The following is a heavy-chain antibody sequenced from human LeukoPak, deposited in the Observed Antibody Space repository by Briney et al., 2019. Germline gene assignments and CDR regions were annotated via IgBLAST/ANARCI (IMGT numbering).Heavy chain of an antibody. V-gene: IGHV4-59*01. J-gene: IGHJ2*01. CDR3: ARGNGNGYFDF. D-gene: IGHD1-14*01. CDR2: IYFSGST. CDR1: GGYIRSYY. Sequence: SETLSLTCTVSGGYIRSYYWSWIRQPPGKGLEWIGYIYFSGSTSYNPSLKSRASLAVDTSNYHCSLRLSSVTAADTAVYYCARGNGNGYFDFWGRGTPVTVSS.